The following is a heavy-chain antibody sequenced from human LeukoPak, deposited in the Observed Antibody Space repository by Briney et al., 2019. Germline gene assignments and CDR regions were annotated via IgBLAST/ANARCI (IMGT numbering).Heavy chain of an antibody. Sequence: GGSLRLSCAASGFTFNNYGMHWVRQAPGKGLEWVAVISYDGSNQYYADSAKGRFTISRDNSKNTLYLQMNSLKFEDTAVYYCARGPNIVVVPAAIGKNWFDPWGQGTLVTVSS. J-gene: IGHJ5*02. CDR1: GFTFNNYG. CDR2: ISYDGSNQ. V-gene: IGHV3-30*03. CDR3: ARGPNIVVVPAAIGKNWFDP. D-gene: IGHD2-2*01.